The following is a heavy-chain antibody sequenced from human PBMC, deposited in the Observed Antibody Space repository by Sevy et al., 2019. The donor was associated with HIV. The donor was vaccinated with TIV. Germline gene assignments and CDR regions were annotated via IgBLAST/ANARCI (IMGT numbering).Heavy chain of an antibody. CDR1: GFTFGDYA. CDR2: IRRNSYEPYGGTT. J-gene: IGHJ4*02. Sequence: GGSLRLSCTVSGFTFGDYAMSWFRQAPGKGLEWVAFIRRNSYEPYGGTTEYAASVKGRLTIPRDDSKSIAYLQMNSLKTEEPAVYYCTRGLATVVTPEYYFDYWGQGTLVTVSS. CDR3: TRGLATVVTPEYYFDY. D-gene: IGHD3-22*01. V-gene: IGHV3-49*03.